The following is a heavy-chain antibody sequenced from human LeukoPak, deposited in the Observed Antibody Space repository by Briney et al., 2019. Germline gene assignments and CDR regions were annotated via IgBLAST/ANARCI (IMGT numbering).Heavy chain of an antibody. V-gene: IGHV4-30-2*01. CDR3: ARAPGDTFDY. Sequence: SETLSLTCSVSGGSISSRGYYWSWIRQPPGKGLEWFGNIYHSGSTYYNPSLKSRVTISVDTSKNQFSLNLSSVTAADTAVYYYARAPGDTFDYWGQGTLVTVAS. J-gene: IGHJ4*02. CDR2: IYHSGST. CDR1: GGSISSRGYY. D-gene: IGHD2-21*02.